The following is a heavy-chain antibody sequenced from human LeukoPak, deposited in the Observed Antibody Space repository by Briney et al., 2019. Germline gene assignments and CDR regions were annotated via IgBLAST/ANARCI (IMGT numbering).Heavy chain of an antibody. Sequence: PSETLSLTCAVSGGSISSSNWRSWVRQPPGKGLELIGEIYHSGSTNYNPSLKSRVTISVDNSKNQFSLKMCSVTAADTAVYYCARGTDYDILGYWGQGTLVTASS. V-gene: IGHV4-4*02. D-gene: IGHD3-9*01. CDR2: IYHSGST. CDR3: ARGTDYDILGY. J-gene: IGHJ4*02. CDR1: GGSISSSNW.